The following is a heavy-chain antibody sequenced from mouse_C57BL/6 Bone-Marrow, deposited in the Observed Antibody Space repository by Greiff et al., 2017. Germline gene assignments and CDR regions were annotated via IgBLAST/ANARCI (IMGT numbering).Heavy chain of an antibody. CDR2: IYPRSGNT. CDR1: GYTFTSYG. Sequence: QVQLQQSGAELARPGASVKLSCKASGYTFTSYGISWVKQRPGQGLEWIGEIYPRSGNTYYNAKFKGKATLTADKSSSTAYMELRSLTSEDSAVYFCAMRYYFDDWGKGTTLTVSS. CDR3: AMRYYFDD. J-gene: IGHJ2*01. V-gene: IGHV1-81*01. D-gene: IGHD2-3*01.